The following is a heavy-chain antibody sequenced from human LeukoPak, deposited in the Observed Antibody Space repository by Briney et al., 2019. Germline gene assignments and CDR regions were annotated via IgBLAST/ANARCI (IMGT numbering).Heavy chain of an antibody. CDR1: GFTLSSNY. V-gene: IGHV3-53*01. Sequence: GGSLRLSCAASGFTLSSNYMSWVRQAPGEGLEWVSVIYSGGSTYYADSVKGRFTISRDNSKNTLYLQMNSLRAEDTAVYYCARDSGWGAFDIWGQGTMVTVSS. CDR2: IYSGGST. D-gene: IGHD6-19*01. J-gene: IGHJ3*02. CDR3: ARDSGWGAFDI.